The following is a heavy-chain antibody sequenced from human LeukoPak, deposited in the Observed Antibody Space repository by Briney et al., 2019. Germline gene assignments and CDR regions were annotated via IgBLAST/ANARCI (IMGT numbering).Heavy chain of an antibody. D-gene: IGHD3-10*01. J-gene: IGHJ5*02. V-gene: IGHV4-4*02. CDR1: GYSISSSNW. Sequence: PSETLSLTCAVSGYSISSSNWWSWVRQPPGKGLEWIGEIYHSGSTNYNPSLKSRVTISVDKSKNQFSLKLSSVTAADTAVYYCAREPPIELLWGWFDPWGQGTLVTVSS. CDR2: IYHSGST. CDR3: AREPPIELLWGWFDP.